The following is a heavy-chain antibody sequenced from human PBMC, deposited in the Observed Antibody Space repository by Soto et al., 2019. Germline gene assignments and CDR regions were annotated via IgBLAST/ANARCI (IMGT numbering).Heavy chain of an antibody. D-gene: IGHD6-13*01. CDR3: AKDLGYTSSWYYALHI. CDR1: GFSFSSYA. Sequence: EVPLLESGGGLVQPGGSLRLSCVGSGFSFSSYAMNWVRQAPGQGLEWVSGISGSGGTTFYADSVKGRFTISRDNSKNTLYLQMNSLRAEDTAVYYCAKDLGYTSSWYYALHIWGQGTMVTVSS. V-gene: IGHV3-23*01. J-gene: IGHJ3*02. CDR2: ISGSGGTT.